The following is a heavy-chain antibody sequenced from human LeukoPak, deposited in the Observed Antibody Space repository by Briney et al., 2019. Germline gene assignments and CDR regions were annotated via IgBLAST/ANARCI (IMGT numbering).Heavy chain of an antibody. V-gene: IGHV1-2*02. CDR1: GYTFTGYY. D-gene: IGHD3-3*01. J-gene: IGHJ4*02. Sequence: GASVKVSCKASGYTFTGYYMHWVRQAPGQGLEWMGWIDPNSGGTNYAQKFQGRVTMTRDTSISTAYMELSRLRSDDTAVYYCARDEGVWSGYFDYWGQGTLVTVSS. CDR3: ARDEGVWSGYFDY. CDR2: IDPNSGGT.